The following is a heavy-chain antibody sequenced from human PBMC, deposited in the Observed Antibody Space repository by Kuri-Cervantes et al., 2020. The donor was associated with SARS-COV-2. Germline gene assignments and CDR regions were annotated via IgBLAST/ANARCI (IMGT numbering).Heavy chain of an antibody. CDR3: ARGVYYYGSGSYGRPYYYYGMDV. CDR2: IYYSGST. D-gene: IGHD3-10*01. V-gene: IGHV4-39*07. J-gene: IGHJ6*02. CDR1: GASISSSDYY. Sequence: SETLSLSCTVSGASISSSDYYWGWIRQPPGKGLEWIGNIYYSGSTYYNPSLKSRVTVSVDTSKNQFSLKLSSVTAADTAVYYCARGVYYYGSGSYGRPYYYYGMDVWGQGTTVTVSS.